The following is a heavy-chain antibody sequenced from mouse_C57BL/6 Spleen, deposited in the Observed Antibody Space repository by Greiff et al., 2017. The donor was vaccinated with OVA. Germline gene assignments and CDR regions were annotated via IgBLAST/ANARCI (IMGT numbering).Heavy chain of an antibody. CDR3: ARWDTTRDY. D-gene: IGHD1-1*01. CDR2: IDPSASYT. Sequence: QVQLQQPGAELVKPGASVKLSCKASGYTFTSYWMQWVKQRPGQGLEWIGEIDPSASYTNYNQKFKGKATLTVDTSSSTAYMQLSSLTSEDSAVYYWARWDTTRDYWGQGTTLTVSS. CDR1: GYTFTSYW. V-gene: IGHV1-50*01. J-gene: IGHJ2*01.